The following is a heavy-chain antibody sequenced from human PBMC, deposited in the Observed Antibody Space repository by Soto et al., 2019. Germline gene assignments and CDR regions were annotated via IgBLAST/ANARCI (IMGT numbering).Heavy chain of an antibody. V-gene: IGHV4-4*02. J-gene: IGHJ6*02. CDR2: IYHSGST. CDR3: GTLDNSFGKGV. Sequence: SETLSLTCAVSGGSISSSNWWSWVRQPPGKGLEWIGEIYHSGSTNYNPSLKSRVTISVDKSKNQFSLKLSSVTAADTAVYYLGTLDNSFGKGVRGQGTTVTVSS. CDR1: GGSISSSNW. D-gene: IGHD2-21*01.